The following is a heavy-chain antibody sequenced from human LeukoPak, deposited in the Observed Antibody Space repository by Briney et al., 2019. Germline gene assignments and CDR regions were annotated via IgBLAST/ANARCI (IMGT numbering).Heavy chain of an antibody. D-gene: IGHD6-19*01. CDR2: FNSDTGNT. CDR3: ARGGPNSSGWTLDY. J-gene: IGHJ4*02. CDR1: RYTFTNYA. Sequence: ASVKVSCKASRYTFTNYAIHWVRQAPGQRLEWMGWFNSDTGNTEYSQKFQGRVIITRDTSASTAYMELSSLRPEDTAVFFCARGGPNSSGWTLDYWGQGTLVTVSS. V-gene: IGHV1-3*01.